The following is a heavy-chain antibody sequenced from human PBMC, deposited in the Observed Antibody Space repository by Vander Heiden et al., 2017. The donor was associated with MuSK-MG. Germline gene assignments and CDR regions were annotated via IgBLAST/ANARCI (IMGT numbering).Heavy chain of an antibody. Sequence: QVQLVQSGAEVKKPGASVKVSCKASGYTFTGYYMHWVRQAPGQGLEWMGWINPNSGGTNYAQKVQGRVTMTRDTSISTAYMELSRLRYDDTAVYYCARDMKFGGSYNLGDDWGQGNLVTVSS. V-gene: IGHV1-2*02. J-gene: IGHJ4*02. CDR3: ARDMKFGGSYNLGDD. D-gene: IGHD1-26*01. CDR2: INPNSGGT. CDR1: GYTFTGYY.